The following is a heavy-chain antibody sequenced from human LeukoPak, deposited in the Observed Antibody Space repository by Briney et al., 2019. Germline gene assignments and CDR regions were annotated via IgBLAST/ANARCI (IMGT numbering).Heavy chain of an antibody. V-gene: IGHV3-33*01. J-gene: IGHJ4*02. Sequence: PGGSLRLSCAASGFTFSSYGMHWVRQAPGKGLEWVAMIWFDGSNKYYSDSVKGRFTISRDNSKNTLYLQMNSLRAEDTAVYYCARMHYFDYWGQGTLVTVSS. CDR2: IWFDGSNK. CDR3: ARMHYFDY. CDR1: GFTFSSYG.